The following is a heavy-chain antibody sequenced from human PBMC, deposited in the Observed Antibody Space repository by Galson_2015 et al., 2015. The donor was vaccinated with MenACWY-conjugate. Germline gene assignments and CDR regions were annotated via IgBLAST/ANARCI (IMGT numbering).Heavy chain of an antibody. D-gene: IGHD5-24*01. CDR2: ISYDGSNK. CDR3: AKGGRDGYALDY. Sequence: SLRLSCAASGFTFSSYGMHWVRQAPGKGLEWVAVISYDGSNKYYADSVKGRFTISRDNSKNTLYLQMNSLRAEDTAVYYCAKGGRDGYALDYWGQGTLVTVSS. CDR1: GFTFSSYG. V-gene: IGHV3-30*18. J-gene: IGHJ4*02.